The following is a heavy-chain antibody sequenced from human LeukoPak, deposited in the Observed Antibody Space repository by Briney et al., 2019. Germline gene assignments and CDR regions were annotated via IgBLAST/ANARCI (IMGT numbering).Heavy chain of an antibody. Sequence: PGGSLRLSCVVSGFTFSNYWMSWVRQAPGKGLEWVANIKQDGSEKNYVDSVKGRFTISRDNAKNSLFLQLDSLRAEDTAVYYCASTQTFDYWGQGILVTVSS. CDR3: ASTQTFDY. J-gene: IGHJ4*02. D-gene: IGHD2-15*01. CDR2: IKQDGSEK. CDR1: GFTFSNYW. V-gene: IGHV3-7*03.